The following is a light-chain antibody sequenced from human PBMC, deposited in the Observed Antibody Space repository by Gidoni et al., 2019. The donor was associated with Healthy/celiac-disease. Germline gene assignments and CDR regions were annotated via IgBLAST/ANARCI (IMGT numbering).Light chain of an antibody. CDR1: QSVSSN. V-gene: IGKV3-15*01. Sequence: EKVMTQSPATLSVSPGERATLSCRASQSVSSNVAWYQQKPGQDPRLLIYGASTRATGVPARFSGSGSGTEFTLTISSLQSEDFAVYYCQQYNNWPPKTFGQGTKVEIK. CDR2: GAS. J-gene: IGKJ1*01. CDR3: QQYNNWPPKT.